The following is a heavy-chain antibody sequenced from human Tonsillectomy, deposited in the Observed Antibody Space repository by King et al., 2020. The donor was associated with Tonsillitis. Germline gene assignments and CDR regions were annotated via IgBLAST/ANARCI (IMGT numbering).Heavy chain of an antibody. Sequence: VQLVESGGAWVQPGGSLRLSCAASGFAFSSYAMSWVRQAPGKGPEGVSAITDSGSKTYYADSVEGRLTISRDNSKNTLYLQMNSLGAEDTAIYYCARGSWGVGPYYGMDVWGRGTTVTVSS. V-gene: IGHV3-23*04. J-gene: IGHJ6*02. CDR3: ARGSWGVGPYYGMDV. CDR1: GFAFSSYA. CDR2: ITDSGSKT. D-gene: IGHD1-26*01.